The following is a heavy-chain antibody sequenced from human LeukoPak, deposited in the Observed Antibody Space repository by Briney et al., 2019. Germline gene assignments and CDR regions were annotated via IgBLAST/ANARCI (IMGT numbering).Heavy chain of an antibody. Sequence: SVKVSCKASGGTFSSYAISWVRQAPGQGLEWMGGIIPIFGTANYAQKFQGRVTITADKSTSTAYMELSRLRSEDTAVYYCARDDGGTQVGAIRRRGEDDAFDIWGQGTMVTVSS. CDR1: GGTFSSYA. J-gene: IGHJ3*02. D-gene: IGHD1-26*01. CDR2: IIPIFGTA. CDR3: ARDDGGTQVGAIRRRGEDDAFDI. V-gene: IGHV1-69*06.